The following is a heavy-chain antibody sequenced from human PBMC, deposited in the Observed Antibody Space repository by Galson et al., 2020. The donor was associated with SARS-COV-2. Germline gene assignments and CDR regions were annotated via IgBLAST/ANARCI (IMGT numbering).Heavy chain of an antibody. CDR2: INPNNGKA. CDR1: GYSFTTHD. D-gene: IGHD3-22*01. Sequence: ASVKVSCKTSGYSFTTHDINWVRQAPGQGLEWVGWINPNNGKAGYAQKFQGRVTMTSDTATSTVYMELSSLRSDDTAVYYCARIADTSAYYHVDPWGQGTLVTVSS. V-gene: IGHV1-8*01. CDR3: ARIADTSAYYHVDP. J-gene: IGHJ5*02.